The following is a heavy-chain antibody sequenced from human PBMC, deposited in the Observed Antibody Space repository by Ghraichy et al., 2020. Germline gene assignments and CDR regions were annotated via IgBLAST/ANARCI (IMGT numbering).Heavy chain of an antibody. D-gene: IGHD3-16*01. CDR3: ARGGLANPHPYFDY. Sequence: SETLSLTCTVSGYSISSGYYWGWIRQPPGKGLEWIGSIYHSGSTYYNPSLKSRVTISVDPSKNQFSLKLNPVTPADTAVYYCARGGLANPHPYFDYWGQGTLVTVSS. V-gene: IGHV4-38-2*02. CDR2: IYHSGST. J-gene: IGHJ4*02. CDR1: GYSISSGYY.